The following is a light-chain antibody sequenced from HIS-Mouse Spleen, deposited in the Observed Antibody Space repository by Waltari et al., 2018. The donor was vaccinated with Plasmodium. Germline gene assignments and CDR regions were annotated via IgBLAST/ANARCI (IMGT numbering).Light chain of an antibody. CDR3: YSTDSSGNHRV. CDR2: EDS. CDR1: ALPKNS. J-gene: IGLJ3*02. Sequence: SYELTQPPSVSVSPGQTARITCSGDALPKNSAYWYQRKSGQAPWLVIYEDSKRPSGIPERFSGSSSGTMATLTISGAQVEDEADYYCYSTDSSGNHRVFGGGTKLTVL. V-gene: IGLV3-10*01.